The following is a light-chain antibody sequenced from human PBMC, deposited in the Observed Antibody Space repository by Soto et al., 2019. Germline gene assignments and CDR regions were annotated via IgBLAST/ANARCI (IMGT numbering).Light chain of an antibody. J-gene: IGLJ2*01. V-gene: IGLV1-51*01. Sequence: QSVLTQPPSLSATPGQRVTISCSGTRSNIGHNFVSWYQSLPGTVPKLLIYDNDKRPAGIRARFSGATSGTSATLDISGLQSEDEADYYCATWDGSLSAVVFGGGTKLTVL. CDR3: ATWDGSLSAVV. CDR1: RSNIGHNF. CDR2: DND.